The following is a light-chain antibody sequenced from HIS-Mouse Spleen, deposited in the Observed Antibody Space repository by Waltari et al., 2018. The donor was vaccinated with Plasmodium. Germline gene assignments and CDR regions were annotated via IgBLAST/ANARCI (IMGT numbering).Light chain of an antibody. J-gene: IGLJ3*02. Sequence: QSALTQPASVSGSPGQSITISCTGTSSDVVGYNYFSWYQQHTGKAPKLMIYDVSNRPSGVSNRFSGSKSGNTASLTISGLQAEDEADYYCSSYTSSSTRVFGGGTKLTVL. CDR3: SSYTSSSTRV. V-gene: IGLV2-14*03. CDR2: DVS. CDR1: SSDVVGYNY.